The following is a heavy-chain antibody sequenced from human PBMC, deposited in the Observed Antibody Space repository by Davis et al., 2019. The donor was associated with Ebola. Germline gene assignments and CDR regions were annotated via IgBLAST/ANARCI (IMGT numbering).Heavy chain of an antibody. CDR2: ISAYNGDT. V-gene: IGHV1-18*04. CDR3: VRERLFSGIFDY. CDR1: GYTFSSYG. D-gene: IGHD2-15*01. Sequence: AASVKVSCKASGYTFSSYGISWVRQAPGQGLEWMGWISAYNGDTNYAQKLQGRVTMTTDTSTSTVYMELRSLRSDDTAVYYCVRERLFSGIFDYWGQGTLVTVSS. J-gene: IGHJ4*02.